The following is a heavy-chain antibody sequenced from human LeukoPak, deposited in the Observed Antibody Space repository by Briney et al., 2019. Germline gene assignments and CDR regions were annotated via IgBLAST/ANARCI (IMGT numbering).Heavy chain of an antibody. V-gene: IGHV3-7*01. Sequence: PGGSLRLSCAASGFTFSDYYMSWIHQAPGKGLEWVANIKQDGSEKYYVDSVKGRFTISRDNAKNSLYLQMNSLRAEDTAVYYCARDGLYCSSTSCYAPGKNWFDPWGQGTLVTVSS. CDR1: GFTFSDYY. J-gene: IGHJ5*02. CDR3: ARDGLYCSSTSCYAPGKNWFDP. D-gene: IGHD2-2*01. CDR2: IKQDGSEK.